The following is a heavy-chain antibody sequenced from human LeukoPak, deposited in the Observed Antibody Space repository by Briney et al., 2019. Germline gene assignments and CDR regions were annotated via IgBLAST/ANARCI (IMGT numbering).Heavy chain of an antibody. V-gene: IGHV1-24*01. CDR1: VTYTLIHLS. J-gene: IGHJ4*02. D-gene: IGHD6-19*01. Sequence: ASVKVSCKGSVTYTLIHLSMDWGRQAPGKGLEWRGGFEPEEGETNYAQNFKGRVTTTEDTSTDTAYRDLSSVRSEDTAVYYCATRLGETHFFDYWGQGTLVTVSS. CDR2: FEPEEGET. CDR3: ATRLGETHFFDY.